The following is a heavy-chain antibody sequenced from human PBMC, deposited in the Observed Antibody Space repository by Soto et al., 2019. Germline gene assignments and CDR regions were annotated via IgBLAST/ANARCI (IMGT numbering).Heavy chain of an antibody. CDR3: ARERSVGYCITTTCPKPFYYYAMDV. CDR1: GGTFTNYA. V-gene: IGHV1-69*12. CDR2: IIPVFGTP. D-gene: IGHD2-2*01. Sequence: QVQLVQSGAEVKKPGSSLKVSCKASGGTFTNYAFSWVRQAPGQGLEWMGGIIPVFGTPDYAQKFQGRVTLTADESKRTASMELSSLRSDDTAVYYCARERSVGYCITTTCPKPFYYYAMDVWGEGTTVTVSS. J-gene: IGHJ6*04.